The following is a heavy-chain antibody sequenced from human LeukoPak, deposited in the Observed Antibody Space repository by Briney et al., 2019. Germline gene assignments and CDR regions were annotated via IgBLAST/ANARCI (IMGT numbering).Heavy chain of an antibody. Sequence: GESLKISCEGSGYSFTTYWIAWVRQMPGKGLEFMGIIYPGDSDTRYSPSFQGQVTISADKSISTAYLQWSSLKASDTAMYYCARLVVVTAPFNFWGQGTLVTVSS. CDR2: IYPGDSDT. CDR3: ARLVVVTAPFNF. D-gene: IGHD2-21*02. CDR1: GYSFTTYW. J-gene: IGHJ4*02. V-gene: IGHV5-51*01.